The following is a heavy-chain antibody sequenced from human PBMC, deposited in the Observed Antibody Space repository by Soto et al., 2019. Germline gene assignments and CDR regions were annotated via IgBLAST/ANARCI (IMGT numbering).Heavy chain of an antibody. Sequence: EVQLLESGGGLVQPGGSLRLSCAASGFKFSNYAMSWVRQAPGKGPEWVSFITSSGNGTYYADSVKGRFTISRDNSKNTLYVLMNNLRAEDTAIYYCAKRFFGSGSPPGAFDVWGPGTMVTVSS. CDR2: ITSSGNGT. J-gene: IGHJ3*01. CDR1: GFKFSNYA. CDR3: AKRFFGSGSPPGAFDV. D-gene: IGHD3-10*01. V-gene: IGHV3-23*05.